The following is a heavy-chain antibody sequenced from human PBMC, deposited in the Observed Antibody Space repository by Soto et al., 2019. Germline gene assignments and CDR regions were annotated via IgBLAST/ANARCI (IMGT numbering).Heavy chain of an antibody. CDR3: ARVWQKVRGVISYYFDY. Sequence: QVQLQESGPGLVKPSQTLSLTCTVSGGSISSGGYYWSWIRQHPGKGLEWIGYIYYSGSTYYNPSLKSRVTISVDTSKNQFSLKLSSVTAAVTAVYYCARVWQKVRGVISYYFDYWGQGTLVTVSS. D-gene: IGHD3-10*01. CDR1: GGSISSGGYY. J-gene: IGHJ4*02. CDR2: IYYSGST. V-gene: IGHV4-31*03.